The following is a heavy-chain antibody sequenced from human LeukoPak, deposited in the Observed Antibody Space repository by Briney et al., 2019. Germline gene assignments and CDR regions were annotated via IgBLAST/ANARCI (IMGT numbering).Heavy chain of an antibody. Sequence: GGSLRLSCAASGFTFSSYAMSWVRQAPGKGLEWVSAISGSGSDTEYADSVKGRFTISRDNSKTTLYLQMSSLRVEDTAVYYCARWGYYDSSGYYCEASDIWGQGTMVTVSS. D-gene: IGHD3-22*01. J-gene: IGHJ3*02. CDR2: ISGSGSDT. V-gene: IGHV3-23*01. CDR1: GFTFSSYA. CDR3: ARWGYYDSSGYYCEASDI.